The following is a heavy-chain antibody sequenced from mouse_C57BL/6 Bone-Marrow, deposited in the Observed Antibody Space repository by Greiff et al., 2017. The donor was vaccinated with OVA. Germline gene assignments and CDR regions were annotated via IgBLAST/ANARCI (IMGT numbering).Heavy chain of an antibody. CDR2: IDPETGGT. CDR3: TRGTPKDY. D-gene: IGHD1-3*01. CDR1: GYTFTDYE. V-gene: IGHV1-15*01. J-gene: IGHJ2*01. Sequence: QVQLQQSGAELVRPGASVTLSCKASGYTFTDYEMHWVKQTPVHGLEWIGAIDPETGGTAYNQKFKGKAILTAYKSSSTAYMELRSLTSEDSAVYYCTRGTPKDYWGQGTTLTVSS.